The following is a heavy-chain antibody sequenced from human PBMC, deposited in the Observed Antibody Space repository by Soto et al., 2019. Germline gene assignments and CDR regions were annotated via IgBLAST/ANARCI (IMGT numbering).Heavy chain of an antibody. J-gene: IGHJ6*02. V-gene: IGHV1-8*02. D-gene: IGHD6-13*01. CDR2: MNPNNGAA. CDR3: GRGPSPRAPAGGTPYYYAMDV. CDR1: GYYFTSYG. Sequence: ASVKFSCKAFGYYFTSYGINWVRQASGQGLELMRMMNPNNGAAGSARRFQGRISMTRNTATGTAYLELTSLRSDDSAVYYCGRGPSPRAPAGGTPYYYAMDVWGQGTMVTVSS.